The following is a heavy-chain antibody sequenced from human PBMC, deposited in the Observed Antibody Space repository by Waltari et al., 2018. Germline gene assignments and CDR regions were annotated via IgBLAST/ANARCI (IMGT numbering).Heavy chain of an antibody. D-gene: IGHD3-9*01. CDR1: GYTFTSYY. J-gene: IGHJ4*02. CDR2: INPSGGST. CDR3: ARGLDDILTGYYWGPRD. Sequence: QVQLVQSGAEVKKPGASVKVSCKASGYTFTSYYMHWVRQAPGQGLEWMGIINPSGGSTSYAQKFQGRVTMTRDTSTSTVYMELSSLRSEDTAVYYCARGLDDILTGYYWGPRDWGQGTLVTVSS. V-gene: IGHV1-46*01.